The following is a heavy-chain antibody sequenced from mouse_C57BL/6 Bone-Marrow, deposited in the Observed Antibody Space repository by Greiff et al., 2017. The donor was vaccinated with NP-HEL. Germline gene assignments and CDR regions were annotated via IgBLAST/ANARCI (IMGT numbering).Heavy chain of an antibody. CDR1: GFNIKDYY. CDR2: IDPEDGET. CDR3: ARGRLYYAMDY. V-gene: IGHV14-2*01. Sequence: VQLQQSGAELVKPGASVKLSCTASGFNIKDYYMHWVKQRTEQGLEWIGRIDPEDGETKYAPKFPGKATITADTSSNTAYLQLSSLTSEDTAVYYCARGRLYYAMDYWGQGTSVTVSS. J-gene: IGHJ4*01. D-gene: IGHD3-2*02.